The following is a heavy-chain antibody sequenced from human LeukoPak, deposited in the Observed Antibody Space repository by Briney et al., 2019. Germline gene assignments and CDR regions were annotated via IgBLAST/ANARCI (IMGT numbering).Heavy chain of an antibody. D-gene: IGHD1-26*01. CDR1: GFSFSSYG. Sequence: GGSLRLSCAASGFSFSSYGMSWVRQAPGKGLEWVSVISGSGGSTYYADSVKGRFTISRDNSKNTLYLQMNSLRAEDTAVYYCASQARGDSGSVFLGAYFDYWGQGILVTVSS. J-gene: IGHJ4*02. CDR2: ISGSGGST. CDR3: ASQARGDSGSVFLGAYFDY. V-gene: IGHV3-23*01.